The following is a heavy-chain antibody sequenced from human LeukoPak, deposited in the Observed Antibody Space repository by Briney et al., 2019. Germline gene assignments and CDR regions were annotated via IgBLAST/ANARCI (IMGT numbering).Heavy chain of an antibody. V-gene: IGHV1-18*01. CDR3: ARAVTIFGVVINYYYMDV. CDR2: ISAYNGNT. J-gene: IGHJ6*03. CDR1: GYTFTSYG. D-gene: IGHD3-3*01. Sequence: ASVKVSCKASGYTFTSYGISWVRQAPGQGLEWMGWISAYNGNTNYAQKLQGRVTMTTDTSTSTAYMELRSLRSDDTAVYYCARAVTIFGVVINYYYMDVWGKGTTVTVSS.